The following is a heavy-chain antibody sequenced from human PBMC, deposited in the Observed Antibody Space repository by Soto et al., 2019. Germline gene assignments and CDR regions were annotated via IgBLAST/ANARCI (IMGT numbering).Heavy chain of an antibody. D-gene: IGHD3-16*01. CDR2: ISENGGST. CDR1: GFTFRNYA. V-gene: IGHV3-23*01. J-gene: IGHJ4*01. CDR3: AKRASVPGGHLDDY. Sequence: GGSLRLSCAASGFTFRNYAISWVRQAPGKGLEWVSAISENGGSTYYADSVKGRFTISRDNSKSALSLQMNSLRAEDTAVYYCAKRASVPGGHLDDYWGHGPLVSVSS.